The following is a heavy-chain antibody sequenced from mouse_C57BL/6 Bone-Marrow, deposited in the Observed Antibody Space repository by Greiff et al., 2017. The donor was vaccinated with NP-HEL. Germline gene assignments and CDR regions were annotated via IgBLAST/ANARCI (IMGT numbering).Heavy chain of an antibody. V-gene: IGHV3-6*01. CDR1: GYSITSGYY. CDR3: ARILLRYFDY. D-gene: IGHD1-1*01. CDR2: ISYDGSN. J-gene: IGHJ2*01. Sequence: EVKLMESGPGLVKPSQSLSLTCSVTGYSITSGYYWNWIRQFPGNKLEWMGYISYDGSNNYNPSLKNRISITRDTSKNQFFLKLNSVTTEDTATYYCARILLRYFDYWGQGTTLTVSS.